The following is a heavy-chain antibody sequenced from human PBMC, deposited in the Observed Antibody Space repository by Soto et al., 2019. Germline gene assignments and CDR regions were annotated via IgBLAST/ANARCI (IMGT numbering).Heavy chain of an antibody. CDR3: AKDLRQLVQELD. Sequence: GGSLRLSCAASGFTFSSYAMSWARQAPGKGLEWVSAISGSGGSTYYADSVKGRFTISRDNSKNTLYLQMNSLRAEDTAVYYCAKDLRQLVQELDWGQGTLVTVSS. V-gene: IGHV3-23*01. J-gene: IGHJ4*02. CDR1: GFTFSSYA. CDR2: ISGSGGST. D-gene: IGHD6-6*01.